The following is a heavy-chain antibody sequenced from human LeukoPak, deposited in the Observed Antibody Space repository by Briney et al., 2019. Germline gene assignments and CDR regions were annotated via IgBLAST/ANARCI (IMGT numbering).Heavy chain of an antibody. Sequence: PGGSLGLSCAVSGFTFISYEINWVRQAPGKGLEWVSHISSSGSTTYYADSVKGRFTISRDNAKNSLHLLMNSLRAEDTAVYYCARALPSSWYYFDYWGQGTLVTVSS. CDR3: ARALPSSWYYFDY. CDR1: GFTFISYE. J-gene: IGHJ4*02. CDR2: ISSSGSTT. D-gene: IGHD6-13*01. V-gene: IGHV3-48*03.